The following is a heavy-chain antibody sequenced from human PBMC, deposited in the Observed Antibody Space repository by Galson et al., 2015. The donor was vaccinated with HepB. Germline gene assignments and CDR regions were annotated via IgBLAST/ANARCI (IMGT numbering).Heavy chain of an antibody. CDR2: ISVYSGNT. CDR3: AIAHCGGDCYWGAFDI. D-gene: IGHD2-21*01. J-gene: IGHJ3*02. V-gene: IGHV1-18*01. Sequence: SVKVSCKASGYTFANYGISWVRQAPGQGLEWMGWISVYSGNTNYVQKFQGRVARTTDTSTSTAYMELRTLRSDDTAVYYCAIAHCGGDCYWGAFDIWGQGTMVTVSS. CDR1: GYTFANYG.